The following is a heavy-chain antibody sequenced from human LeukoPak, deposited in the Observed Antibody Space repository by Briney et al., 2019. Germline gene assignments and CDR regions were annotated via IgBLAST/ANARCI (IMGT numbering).Heavy chain of an antibody. D-gene: IGHD6-19*01. CDR2: IWYDGSNK. CDR1: GFTFSSYG. J-gene: IGHJ4*02. V-gene: IGHV3-33*01. CDR3: ARDLYSSGWYGGGY. Sequence: GGSLRLSCAASGFTFSSYGMHWVRQAPGKGLEWVAVIWYDGSNKYYADSVKGRFTISRDNSKNTLYLQMNSLRAEDTAAYYCARDLYSSGWYGGGYWGQGTLVTVSS.